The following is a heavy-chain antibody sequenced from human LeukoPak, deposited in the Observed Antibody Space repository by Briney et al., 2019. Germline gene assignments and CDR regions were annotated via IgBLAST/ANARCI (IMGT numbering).Heavy chain of an antibody. J-gene: IGHJ5*02. CDR1: GGSISSYY. D-gene: IGHD2-2*02. Sequence: SEPLSLTCTVSGGSISSYYWSWIRQPPGKGLEWIGYIYTSGSTNYNPSLKSRVTISVDTSKNQFSLKLSSVTAADTAVYYCARDRRDIVVVPAAIRGYNWFDPWGQGTLVTVSS. V-gene: IGHV4-4*09. CDR3: ARDRRDIVVVPAAIRGYNWFDP. CDR2: IYTSGST.